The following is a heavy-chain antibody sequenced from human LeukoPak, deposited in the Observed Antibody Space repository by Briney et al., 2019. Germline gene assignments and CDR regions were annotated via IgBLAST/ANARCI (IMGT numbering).Heavy chain of an antibody. D-gene: IGHD1-1*01. CDR2: IYHSGNT. CDR1: GGSISSYY. Sequence: SETLSLTCTVSGGSISSYYWSWIRQPPGKGLEWIGYIYHSGNTNFNPSLKSRVTISVDTSKNQFSLKLSSVTAADTAVYYCAREGTAGTNLNWFDPWGQGTLVTVSS. CDR3: AREGTAGTNLNWFDP. V-gene: IGHV4-59*01. J-gene: IGHJ5*02.